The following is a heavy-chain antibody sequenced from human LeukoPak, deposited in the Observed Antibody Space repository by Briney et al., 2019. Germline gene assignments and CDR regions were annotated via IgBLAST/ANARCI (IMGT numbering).Heavy chain of an antibody. Sequence: PGGSLRLSCAASGFTFSSYSMNWVRQAPGKGLEWVSYISSSSSTIYYADSVKGRFTISRDNAKNSLYLQMNSLRAEDTVVYYCARDLRRAYCGGDCYDAFDIWGQGTMVTVSS. D-gene: IGHD2-21*02. V-gene: IGHV3-48*01. CDR2: ISSSSSTI. J-gene: IGHJ3*02. CDR3: ARDLRRAYCGGDCYDAFDI. CDR1: GFTFSSYS.